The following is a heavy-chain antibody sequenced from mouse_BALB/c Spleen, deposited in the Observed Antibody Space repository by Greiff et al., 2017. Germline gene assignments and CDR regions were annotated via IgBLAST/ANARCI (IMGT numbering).Heavy chain of an antibody. Sequence: VQLVASGPGLVAPSQSLSITCTVSGFSLPSYGVHWVRQPPGKGLAWLGVIWAGGSTNYNSALMSRLSISKDNSKSQVFLKMNSLQTDDTAMYYCARGYGFDDWGQGTTLTVSS. CDR3: ARGYGFDD. V-gene: IGHV2-9*02. D-gene: IGHD1-1*01. J-gene: IGHJ2*01. CDR2: IWAGGST. CDR1: GFSLPSYG.